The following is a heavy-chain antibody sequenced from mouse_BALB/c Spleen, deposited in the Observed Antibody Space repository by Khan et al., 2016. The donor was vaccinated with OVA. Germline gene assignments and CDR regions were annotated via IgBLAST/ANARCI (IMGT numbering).Heavy chain of an antibody. Sequence: EVQLMESGGGLVQPGGSRKLSCAASGFTFSDYGMAWVRQAPGKGPEWVALISSLAYSIYYADTVTGRFTISRENAKNTLYLEMSSLRSEDTAMYYCARSWAMDYWGQGTSVTVSS. CDR1: GFTFSDYG. J-gene: IGHJ4*01. V-gene: IGHV5-15*02. CDR3: ARSWAMDY. CDR2: ISSLAYSI.